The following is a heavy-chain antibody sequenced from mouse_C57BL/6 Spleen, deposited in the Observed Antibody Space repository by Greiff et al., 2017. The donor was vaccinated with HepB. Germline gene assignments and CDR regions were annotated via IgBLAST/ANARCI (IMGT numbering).Heavy chain of an antibody. CDR1: GFTFSDYG. J-gene: IGHJ3*01. CDR3: ANPLYDYDGGFAY. D-gene: IGHD2-4*01. V-gene: IGHV5-17*01. Sequence: EVKVEESGGGLVKPGGSLKLSCAASGFTFSDYGMHWVRQAPEKGLEWVAYISSGSSTIYYADTVKGRFTISRDNAKNTLFLQMTSLRSEDTAMYYCANPLYDYDGGFAYWGQGTLVTVSA. CDR2: ISSGSSTI.